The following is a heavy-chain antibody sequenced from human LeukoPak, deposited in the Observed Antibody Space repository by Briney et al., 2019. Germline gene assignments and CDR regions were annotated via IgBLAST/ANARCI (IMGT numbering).Heavy chain of an antibody. CDR1: GGSISSSSYY. J-gene: IGHJ1*01. Sequence: PSETLSLACTVSGGSISSSSYYWGWIRQPPGKGLEWIGSIYYSGSTYYNPSLKSRVTISVDTSKNQFSLKLSSVTAADTAVYYCARRFGSGYHFQHWGQGTLVTVSS. CDR3: ARRFGSGYHFQH. D-gene: IGHD3-22*01. CDR2: IYYSGST. V-gene: IGHV4-39*01.